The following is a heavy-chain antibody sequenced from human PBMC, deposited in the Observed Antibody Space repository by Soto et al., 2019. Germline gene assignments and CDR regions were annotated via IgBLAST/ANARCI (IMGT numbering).Heavy chain of an antibody. D-gene: IGHD2-2*03. CDR3: ARDAGYCSSTSCYSNNWFDP. J-gene: IGHJ5*02. CDR1: GGTFSSYA. CDR2: IIPIFGTA. Sequence: SVKVSCKASGGTFSSYAISWVRQAPGQGLEWMGGIIPIFGTANYAQKFQGRVTITADESTSTAYMELSSLRSEDTAVYYCARDAGYCSSTSCYSNNWFDPWGQGTLVTVSS. V-gene: IGHV1-69*13.